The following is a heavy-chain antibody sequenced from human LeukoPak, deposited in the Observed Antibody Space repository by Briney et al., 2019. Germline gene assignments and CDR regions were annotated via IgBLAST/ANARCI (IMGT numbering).Heavy chain of an antibody. CDR2: INSDGSRT. D-gene: IGHD2-15*01. CDR1: RFTFSSYW. V-gene: IGHV3-74*01. Sequence: GGSLRISCAASRFTFSSYWLHWVRQAPGKGLVWVSCINSDGSRTSYADSVKGRFTISRDNAKNTLYLQMNSLRAEDTAVYYCARDEGVDLNWFDPWGQGTLVTVSS. J-gene: IGHJ5*02. CDR3: ARDEGVDLNWFDP.